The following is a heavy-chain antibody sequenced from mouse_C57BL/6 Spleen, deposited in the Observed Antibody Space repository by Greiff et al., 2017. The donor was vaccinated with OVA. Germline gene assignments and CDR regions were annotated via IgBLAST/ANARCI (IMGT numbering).Heavy chain of an antibody. V-gene: IGHV1-22*01. Sequence: EVQLQQSGPELVKPGASVKMSCKASGYTFTDYNMHWVKQSHGKSLEWIGYINPNNGGTSYNQKFKGKATLTVNKSSSTAYMELRSLTSEDSAVYYCARPTGYGSSYDYFDYWGQGTTLTVSS. J-gene: IGHJ2*01. CDR3: ARPTGYGSSYDYFDY. D-gene: IGHD1-1*01. CDR1: GYTFTDYN. CDR2: INPNNGGT.